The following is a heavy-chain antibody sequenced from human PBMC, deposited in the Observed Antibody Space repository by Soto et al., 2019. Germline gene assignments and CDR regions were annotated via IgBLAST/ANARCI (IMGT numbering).Heavy chain of an antibody. CDR2: ISSSSSTI. Sequence: WGSLRLSCAASGFTFSSYSMNWVRQAPGKGLEWVSYISSSSSTIYYADSVKGRFTISRDNAKNSLYLQMNSLRAEDTALYYCAKGRSYYYYYGVDVWGQGTTVTVSS. CDR3: AKGRSYYYYYGVDV. J-gene: IGHJ6*02. V-gene: IGHV3-48*01. CDR1: GFTFSSYS.